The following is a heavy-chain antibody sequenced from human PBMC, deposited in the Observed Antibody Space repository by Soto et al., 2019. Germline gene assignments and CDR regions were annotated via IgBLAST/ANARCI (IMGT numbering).Heavy chain of an antibody. CDR2: ISSSSSYI. CDR3: ASDDDSYGYIDYGMDV. D-gene: IGHD5-18*01. V-gene: IGHV3-21*01. CDR1: GFTFSSYS. Sequence: GGSLRLSCAASGFTFSSYSMNWVRQAPGKGLEWVSSISSSSSYIYYADSVKGRFTISRDNAKNSLYLQMNSLRAEDTAVYYCASDDDSYGYIDYGMDVWGQGTTVNVSS. J-gene: IGHJ6*01.